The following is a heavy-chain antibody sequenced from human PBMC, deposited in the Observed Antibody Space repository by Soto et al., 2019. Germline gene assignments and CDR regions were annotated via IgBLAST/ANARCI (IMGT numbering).Heavy chain of an antibody. D-gene: IGHD3-16*01. CDR3: AAVMGSDFDHVWGSLSFDH. V-gene: IGHV3-23*01. CDR2: ISGSGVST. Sequence: GGSLRLSCEASGFVFTTSAMAWVRQAPGKGLEWVATISGSGVSTSYTDSVKGRFIITRDNSGNTLSLQMVSLRDDDTAVYFCAAVMGSDFDHVWGSLSFDHWGQGSLVTV. J-gene: IGHJ4*02. CDR1: GFVFTTSA.